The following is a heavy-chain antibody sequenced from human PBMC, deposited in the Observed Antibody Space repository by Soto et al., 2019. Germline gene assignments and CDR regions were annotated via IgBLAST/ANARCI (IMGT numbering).Heavy chain of an antibody. CDR2: ISSSSNTI. CDR1: GFTFSSYS. CDR3: ARSLYGLAY. J-gene: IGHJ4*02. V-gene: IGHV3-48*02. Sequence: RLSCAVSGFTFSSYSVNWVRQTPRKGLEWVSYISSSSNTIYYADSVKGRFTVSTDNAKNSLYLQMNSLRDEDTAVYYCARSLYGLAYWSQGTLVTVS. D-gene: IGHD3-10*01.